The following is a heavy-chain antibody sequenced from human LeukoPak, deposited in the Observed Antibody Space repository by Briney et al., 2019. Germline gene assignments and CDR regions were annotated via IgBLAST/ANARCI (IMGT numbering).Heavy chain of an antibody. J-gene: IGHJ3*01. CDR2: FSATDGSA. CDR3: ARAKIAAAGTGAFDV. D-gene: IGHD6-13*01. Sequence: PGGSLRLSCEASGFTFSSHWMSWVRQAPGKGLEWVSAFSATDGSAQYAESVEGRFTISRDNSKNTLFLQMNSLGAEDTAVYYCARAKIAAAGTGAFDVWGQGTLVTVSS. V-gene: IGHV3-23*01. CDR1: GFTFSSHW.